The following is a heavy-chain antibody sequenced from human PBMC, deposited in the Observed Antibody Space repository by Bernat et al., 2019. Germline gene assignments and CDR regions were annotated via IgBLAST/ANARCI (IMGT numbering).Heavy chain of an antibody. CDR1: GFTVSSNY. J-gene: IGHJ3*02. D-gene: IGHD5-18*01. CDR2: IYSGGST. CDR3: ARLDVDTTDAFDI. Sequence: EVQLVETGGGLIQPVGSLRLSCAASGFTVSSNYMSWVRQAPGKGLEWVSVIYSGGSTYYADSVKGRFTISRDNSKNTLYLQMNSLRAEDTAVYYCARLDVDTTDAFDIWGQGTMVTVSS. V-gene: IGHV3-53*02.